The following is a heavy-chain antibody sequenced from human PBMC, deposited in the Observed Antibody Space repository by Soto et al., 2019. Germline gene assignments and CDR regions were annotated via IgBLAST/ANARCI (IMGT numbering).Heavy chain of an antibody. Sequence: GGSLRLSCAASGIPVSSNYMTWVRQAPGKGLECVSLISSDGTTYYADSVKGRFTISRDNSRNTLYLQMDSLRAEDTAVYYCARDRRLAAAGNYYYYYYGMDVWGQGTTVTVS. CDR1: GIPVSSNY. V-gene: IGHV3-53*01. J-gene: IGHJ6*02. D-gene: IGHD6-13*01. CDR2: ISSDGTT. CDR3: ARDRRLAAAGNYYYYYYGMDV.